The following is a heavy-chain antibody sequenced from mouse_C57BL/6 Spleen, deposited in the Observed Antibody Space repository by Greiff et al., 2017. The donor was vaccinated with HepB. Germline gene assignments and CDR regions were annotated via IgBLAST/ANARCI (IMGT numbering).Heavy chain of an antibody. CDR1: GYTFTSYW. V-gene: IGHV1-74*01. CDR2: IHPSDSDT. J-gene: IGHJ1*03. D-gene: IGHD1-1*01. Sequence: QVQLKQPGAELVKPGASVKVSCKASGYTFTSYWMHWVKQRPGQGLEWIGRIHPSDSDTNYNQKFKGKATLTVDKSSSTAYMQLSSLTSEDSAVYYCAISGYYGSSPLWYFDVWGTGTTVTVSS. CDR3: AISGYYGSSPLWYFDV.